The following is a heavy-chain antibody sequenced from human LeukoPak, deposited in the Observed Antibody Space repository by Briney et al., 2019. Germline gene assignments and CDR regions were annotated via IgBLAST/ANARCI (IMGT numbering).Heavy chain of an antibody. CDR1: GGSISSGSYY. CDR2: IYTSGST. J-gene: IGHJ6*03. CDR3: ARTQKPEYYYYYYMDA. D-gene: IGHD1-7*01. Sequence: SETLSLTCTVSGGSISSGSYYWSWIRQPAGKGLEWIGRIYTSGSTNYNPSLKSRVTISVDTSKNQFSLKLSSVIAADTAVYYCARTQKPEYYYYYYMDAWGKGTTVTVSS. V-gene: IGHV4-61*02.